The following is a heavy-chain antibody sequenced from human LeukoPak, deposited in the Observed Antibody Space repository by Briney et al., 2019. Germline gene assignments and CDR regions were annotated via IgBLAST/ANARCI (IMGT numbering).Heavy chain of an antibody. V-gene: IGHV4-34*01. J-gene: IGHJ1*01. D-gene: IGHD6-13*01. Sequence: SETLSLTCAVHGGSFSGYYWSWIRQPPGKGLEWIGEINHSGSTNYNPSLKSRVTISVDTSKNQFSLKLSSVTAADTAVYYCARGSGWYEQYFQHWGQGTLVTVSS. CDR1: GGSFSGYY. CDR3: ARGSGWYEQYFQH. CDR2: INHSGST.